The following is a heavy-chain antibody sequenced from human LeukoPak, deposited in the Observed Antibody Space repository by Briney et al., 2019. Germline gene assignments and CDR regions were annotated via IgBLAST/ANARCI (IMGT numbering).Heavy chain of an antibody. CDR3: ARVKQGTAMVDY. D-gene: IGHD5-18*01. Sequence: SETLSLTCTVSGGSISDFYWSWIRQPPGKGLEWIGYIYYSGSTTYNPSLNSRVTMAVDTSKNQFSLKLGSVTAADSAVYYSARVKQGTAMVDYWGPGTLVTVSS. CDR1: GGSISDFY. J-gene: IGHJ4*02. CDR2: IYYSGST. V-gene: IGHV4-59*01.